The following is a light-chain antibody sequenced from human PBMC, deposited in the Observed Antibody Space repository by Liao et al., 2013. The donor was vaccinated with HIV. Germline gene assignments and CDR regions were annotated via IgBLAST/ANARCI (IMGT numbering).Light chain of an antibody. CDR2: KDN. Sequence: SYELTQPPSVSVSPGQTARITCSGDALPKQYAYWYQQKAGQTPXLLIYKDNERPSGIPERFSGSSSGTTVILTISGVQAEDEADYYCQSADSSNTYPWVFGGGTKLTVL. J-gene: IGLJ3*02. V-gene: IGLV3-25*03. CDR1: ALPKQY. CDR3: QSADSSNTYPWV.